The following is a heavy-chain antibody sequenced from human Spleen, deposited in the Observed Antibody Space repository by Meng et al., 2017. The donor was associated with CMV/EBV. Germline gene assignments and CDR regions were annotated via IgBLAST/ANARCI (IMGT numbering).Heavy chain of an antibody. CDR2: IYYSGST. V-gene: IGHV4-59*01. J-gene: IGHJ6*02. CDR1: GGSISSYY. Sequence: SETLSLTCTVSGGSISSYYWSWIRQPPGKGLEWIGYIYYSGSTNYNPSLKSRVTISVDTSKNQFSLKLSSATAADTAVYYCARSRYYYDSSGYPYYYGMDVWGQGTTVTVSS. CDR3: ARSRYYYDSSGYPYYYGMDV. D-gene: IGHD3-22*01.